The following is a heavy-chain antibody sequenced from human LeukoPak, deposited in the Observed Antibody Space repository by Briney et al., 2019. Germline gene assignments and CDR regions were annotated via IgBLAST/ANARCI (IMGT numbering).Heavy chain of an antibody. CDR1: GFPFSIYE. CDR2: IGSSGAAI. Sequence: PGGSLRLSCAVSGFPFSIYEMNWVRRAPGKGLEWVSNIGSSGAAIYYADSVRGRFTISRDNAKNSLYLQMNSLRAEDTAVYYCALLAVASDFDYWGQGALVTVSS. D-gene: IGHD6-19*01. V-gene: IGHV3-48*03. CDR3: ALLAVASDFDY. J-gene: IGHJ4*02.